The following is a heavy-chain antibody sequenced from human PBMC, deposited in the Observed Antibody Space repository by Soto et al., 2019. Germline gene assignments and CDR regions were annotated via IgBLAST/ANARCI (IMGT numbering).Heavy chain of an antibody. CDR3: ARSQGSSTSLEIYYYYYYGMDV. J-gene: IGHJ6*02. CDR1: GGTFGSYA. CDR2: IIPIPGTA. Sequence: QVQLVQSGAEVKKPGSSVKVSCKASGGTFGSYAISWVRQAPGQGLEWMGGIIPIPGTANYAQKFRGRDTIAADESTSTAYMELSSLRSEDTAVYYCARSQGSSTSLEIYYYYYYGMDVWGQGTTVTVSS. V-gene: IGHV1-69*01. D-gene: IGHD2-2*01.